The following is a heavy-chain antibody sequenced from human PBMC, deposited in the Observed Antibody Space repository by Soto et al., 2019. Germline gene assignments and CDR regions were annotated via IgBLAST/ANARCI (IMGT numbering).Heavy chain of an antibody. CDR3: VRGDGDYHDGNGYLGRH. J-gene: IGHJ4*02. CDR1: GFPFSSYW. CDR2: IKSDGSGT. Sequence: EVQLVESGGGLVQPGGSLRLSCAASGFPFSSYWMHWVRQVPGKGPMWVSRIKSDGSGTYYADSVQGRFIMSRDNAQDTLHLQTNSLRVEDTAVYYCVRGDGDYHDGNGYLGRHWGQGTLVTVSS. D-gene: IGHD3-22*01. V-gene: IGHV3-74*01.